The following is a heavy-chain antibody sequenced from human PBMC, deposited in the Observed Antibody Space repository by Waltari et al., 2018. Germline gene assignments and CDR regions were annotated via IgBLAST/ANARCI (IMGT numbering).Heavy chain of an antibody. CDR1: GFTFNGHS. V-gene: IGHV3-48*04. J-gene: IGHJ3*02. CDR2: ITGSSDST. Sequence: EVQLVESGGTLVQPGGSLKLSCVASGFTFNGHSMNWVSQAPGTGLERTSSITGSSDSTNYADSVQGRFIVSRDNAQNALYLQMTGLRAEDTAIYYCAADGVGVLPGDAFDIWGQGTMVTVSS. CDR3: AADGVGVLPGDAFDI. D-gene: IGHD1-26*01.